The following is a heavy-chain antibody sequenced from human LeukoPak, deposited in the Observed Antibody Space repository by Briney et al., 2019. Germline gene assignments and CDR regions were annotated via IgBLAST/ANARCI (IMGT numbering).Heavy chain of an antibody. CDR3: ARETRQQLPQGWFDP. J-gene: IGHJ5*02. CDR2: ISAYNGNT. CDR1: GYTFTSYG. V-gene: IGHV1-18*01. D-gene: IGHD6-13*01. Sequence: SVKVSCKASGYTFTSYGISWVRQAPGQGLEWMGWISAYNGNTNYAQKLQGRVTMTTDTSTSTAYMELRSLRSDDTAVYYCARETRQQLPQGWFDPWGQGTLVTVSS.